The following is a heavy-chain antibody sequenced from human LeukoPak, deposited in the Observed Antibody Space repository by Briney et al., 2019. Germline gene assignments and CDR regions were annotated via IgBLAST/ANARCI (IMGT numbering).Heavy chain of an antibody. CDR1: GFAFSDYW. J-gene: IGHJ4*02. V-gene: IGHV3-7*01. CDR3: ARVGTWELQRVFDF. Sequence: LAGGSLRLSCATFGFAFSDYWMTWVRQVPGKGLEWVANTNREGNEKYYVDSVKGRFTISRDNAKNSVDLQMDSLRVEDTAVYYCARVGTWELQRVFDFWGQGTLVTVSS. CDR2: TNREGNEK. D-gene: IGHD1-26*01.